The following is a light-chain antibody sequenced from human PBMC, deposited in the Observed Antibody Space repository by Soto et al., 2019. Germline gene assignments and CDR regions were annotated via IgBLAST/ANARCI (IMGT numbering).Light chain of an antibody. Sequence: QSALTQPASVSGSPGQSITISCAGTSSDVGNYNLVSWYQHHPGKAPKLIIYERSKRPSGVSSRFSASKSGNTASLRISGLQAEDEADYFCCSYAGTNTYVFGTGTKLTVL. CDR2: ERS. CDR3: CSYAGTNTYV. V-gene: IGLV2-23*01. CDR1: SSDVGNYNL. J-gene: IGLJ1*01.